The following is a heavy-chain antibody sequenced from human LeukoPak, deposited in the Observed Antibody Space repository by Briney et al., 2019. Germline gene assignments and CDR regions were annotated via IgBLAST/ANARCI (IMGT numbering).Heavy chain of an antibody. CDR1: GGSINSYY. CDR2: IHSSGST. D-gene: IGHD5-12*01. CDR3: ARDSSGYGLNDY. V-gene: IGHV4-59*06. J-gene: IGHJ4*02. Sequence: PSETLSLTCTVSGGSINSYYWSWIRQAPGKGLEWIGYIHSSGSTYYNPSLKSRVTISVGTSRNQISLKLTSVTAADTAVYYCARDSSGYGLNDYWGQGTLVTVS.